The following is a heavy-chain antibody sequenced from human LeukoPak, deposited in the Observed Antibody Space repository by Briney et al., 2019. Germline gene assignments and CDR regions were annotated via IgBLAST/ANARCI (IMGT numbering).Heavy chain of an antibody. D-gene: IGHD4-17*01. CDR2: INPSGGGT. J-gene: IGHJ4*02. CDR3: ARGNPTNYGAYLYYFDY. V-gene: IGHV1-46*01. CDR1: GYTFTTYY. Sequence: GASVKISCKASGYTFTTYYMYWVRQAPGEGVECMGIINPSGGGTNYAQEFQGGVSMTRDTSTSTVYMDLNNLRSDDTAVYYCARGNPTNYGAYLYYFDYWGQGTLVTVPT.